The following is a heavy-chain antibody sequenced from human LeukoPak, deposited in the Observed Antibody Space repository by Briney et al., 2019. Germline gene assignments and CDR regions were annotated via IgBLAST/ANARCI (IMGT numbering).Heavy chain of an antibody. D-gene: IGHD3-22*01. CDR1: GYTFTSYG. CDR3: ARDLRRITMIVVVTPRFDY. Sequence: ASVKASCKASGYTFTSYGISWVRQAPGQGLEWMGWISAYNGNTNYAQKLQGRVTMTTDTSTSTAYMELRSLRSDDTAVYYCARDLRRITMIVVVTPRFDYWGQGTLVTVSS. CDR2: ISAYNGNT. V-gene: IGHV1-18*01. J-gene: IGHJ4*02.